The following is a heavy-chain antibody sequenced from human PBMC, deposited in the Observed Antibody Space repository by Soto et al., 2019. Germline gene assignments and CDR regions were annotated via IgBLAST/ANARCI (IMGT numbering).Heavy chain of an antibody. J-gene: IGHJ6*02. CDR3: ARDGSGYDFWSGYTNPQSSIYYYYYGMDV. Sequence: ASVKVSCKASGYTFTGYYMHWVRQAPGQGLEWMGWINPNSGGTNYAQKFQGWVTMTRDTSISTAYMELSRLRSDDTAVYYCARDGSGYDFWSGYTNPQSSIYYYYYGMDVWGQGTTVTVSS. V-gene: IGHV1-2*04. CDR1: GYTFTGYY. D-gene: IGHD3-3*01. CDR2: INPNSGGT.